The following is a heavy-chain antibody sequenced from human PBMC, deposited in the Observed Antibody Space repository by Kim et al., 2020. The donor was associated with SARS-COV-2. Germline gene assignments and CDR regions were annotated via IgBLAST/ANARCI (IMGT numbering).Heavy chain of an antibody. CDR2: IKQDGSEK. V-gene: IGHV3-7*03. CDR1: GFTFSTYW. J-gene: IGHJ4*02. Sequence: GGSLRLSCAASGFTFSTYWMSWVRQAPGKGLEWVANIKQDGSEKYYVDSVKGRFTISRDNAENTLDLQMNSLRADDSAIYYCARLIAAASPNYWGQGTLVSVSS. D-gene: IGHD6-13*01. CDR3: ARLIAAASPNY.